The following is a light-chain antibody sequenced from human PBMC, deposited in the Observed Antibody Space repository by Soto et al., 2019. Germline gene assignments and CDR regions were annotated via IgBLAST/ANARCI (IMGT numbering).Light chain of an antibody. CDR2: GNS. Sequence: QSVLTQPPSVSGALGQRVTISCTGSSSNIGAGYDVHWYQQLPGTAPKLLIYGNSNRPSGVPDRFSGSKSGTSASLAITGLQAEDEADYYCQSYDSRFQWVFGGGTKVTVL. J-gene: IGLJ3*02. V-gene: IGLV1-40*01. CDR1: SSNIGAGYD. CDR3: QSYDSRFQWV.